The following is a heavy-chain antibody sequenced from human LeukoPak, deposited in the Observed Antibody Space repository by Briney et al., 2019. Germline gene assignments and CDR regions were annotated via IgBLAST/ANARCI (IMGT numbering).Heavy chain of an antibody. J-gene: IGHJ4*02. Sequence: GGSLRLSCAASGFTFTSYSMNWVRQAPGKGLEWVSTISGGGGSTYYADSVKGRFTISRDNSKNTLYLQMNSLRAEDTAVYYCAKDREDYYDSSGYYSRFFDYWGQGTLVTVSS. CDR3: AKDREDYYDSSGYYSRFFDY. CDR2: ISGGGGST. D-gene: IGHD3-22*01. V-gene: IGHV3-23*01. CDR1: GFTFTSYS.